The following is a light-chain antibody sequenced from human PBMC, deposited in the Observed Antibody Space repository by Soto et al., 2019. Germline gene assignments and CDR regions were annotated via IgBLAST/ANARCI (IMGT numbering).Light chain of an antibody. CDR1: QNVSSY. J-gene: IGKJ4*01. V-gene: IGKV3-11*01. Sequence: EIVLTQFPATLSLSPGERATLSCRASQNVSSYLAWYQQKPGQAPRLLIYDASNRAIGIPARFSGSGSGTDFTLTISSLQPEDFAVYFCQQRSNWPRLTFGGGTKVEI. CDR3: QQRSNWPRLT. CDR2: DAS.